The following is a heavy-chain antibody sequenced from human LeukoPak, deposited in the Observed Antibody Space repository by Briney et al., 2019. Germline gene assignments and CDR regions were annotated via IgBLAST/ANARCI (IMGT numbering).Heavy chain of an antibody. J-gene: IGHJ5*02. Sequence: ASVKVSCKASGYSFTSHYMHWVRQAHGHGLDWMGIINPSGGRTNYAHKFQGRVTMTRDMSTSTVYMELSSLRSEDTAVYYCARGAHVRMYDSNHNCFDPWGQGTLVTVSS. CDR3: ARGAHVRMYDSNHNCFDP. V-gene: IGHV1-46*01. CDR1: GYSFTSHY. D-gene: IGHD3-22*01. CDR2: INPSGGRT.